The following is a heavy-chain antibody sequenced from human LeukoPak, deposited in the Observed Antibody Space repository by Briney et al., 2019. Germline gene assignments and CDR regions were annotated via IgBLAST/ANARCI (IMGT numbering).Heavy chain of an antibody. Sequence: GGSLRLSCTASGFTFGDYAMSWVRQAPGKGLEWVSSISSSSTYIFYADSVKGRFTISRDNAKNSLYLQMNSLRAEDTAVYYCATGKHYYDSSGYYFYYFDYWGQGTLVTVSS. J-gene: IGHJ4*02. CDR1: GFTFGDYA. CDR2: ISSSSTYI. D-gene: IGHD3-22*01. CDR3: ATGKHYYDSSGYYFYYFDY. V-gene: IGHV3-21*01.